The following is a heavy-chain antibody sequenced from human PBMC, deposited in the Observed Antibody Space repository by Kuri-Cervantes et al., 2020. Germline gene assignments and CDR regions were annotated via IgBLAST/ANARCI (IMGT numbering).Heavy chain of an antibody. J-gene: IGHJ6*03. Sequence: SETLSLTCSVSGGSIRSSTYYWGWIRQSPGKGLEWIGTLFHTGNAYYNPSLKGRVSMSVDTPKNQFSLKLSSVTAADTAVYYCARHISTAASGFFFHYYLDVWGPGTTVTVSS. V-gene: IGHV4-39*01. D-gene: IGHD6-13*01. CDR3: ARHISTAASGFFFHYYLDV. CDR1: GGSIRSSTYY. CDR2: LFHTGNA.